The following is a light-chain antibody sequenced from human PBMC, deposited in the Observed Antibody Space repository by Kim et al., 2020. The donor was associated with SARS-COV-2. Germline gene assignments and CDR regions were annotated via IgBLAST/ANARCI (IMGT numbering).Light chain of an antibody. Sequence: SSELTQDPAVSVALGQTVRITCQGDSLRSYYASWYQQKPGPAPVLVIYGKNNRPSGIPERFSGSSSGNTASLTITGAQAEDEADYYCNSRDSSGNQHVVF. V-gene: IGLV3-19*01. CDR3: NSRDSSGNQHVV. CDR1: SLRSYY. J-gene: IGLJ2*01. CDR2: GKN.